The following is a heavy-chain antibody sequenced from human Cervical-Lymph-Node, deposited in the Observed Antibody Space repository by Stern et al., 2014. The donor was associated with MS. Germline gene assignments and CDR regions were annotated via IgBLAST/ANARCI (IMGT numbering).Heavy chain of an antibody. CDR2: IRDYKGDT. D-gene: IGHD2-21*01. J-gene: IGHJ6*02. CDR3: AQSLAYYGMDV. Sequence: VQLVESGPEVKKPGASVKVSCKAYGSTFPTYGIYWVRQAPGQGLEWMGWIRDYKGDTNSAQKFQGRVTMTKDTSTNTAYMELRSLTSDDTAVYYCAQSLAYYGMDVWGQGTTVTVSS. CDR1: GSTFPTYG. V-gene: IGHV1-18*01.